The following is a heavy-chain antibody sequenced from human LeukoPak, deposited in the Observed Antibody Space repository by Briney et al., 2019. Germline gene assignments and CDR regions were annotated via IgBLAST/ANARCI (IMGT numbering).Heavy chain of an antibody. V-gene: IGHV1-69*01. CDR1: GGTFSSYA. Sequence: SVKVSCKASGGTFSSYAISWVQQAPGQGLEWMGGIIPIFGTANYAQKFQGRVTITADESTSTAYMELSSLRSEDTAVYYCAREYSYGYWGVFDYWGQGTLVTVSS. D-gene: IGHD5-18*01. CDR2: IIPIFGTA. CDR3: AREYSYGYWGVFDY. J-gene: IGHJ4*02.